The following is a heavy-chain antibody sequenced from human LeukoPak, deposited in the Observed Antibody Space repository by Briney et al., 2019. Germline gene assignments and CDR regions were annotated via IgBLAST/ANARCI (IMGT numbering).Heavy chain of an antibody. CDR2: IYYSGST. D-gene: IGHD3-22*01. CDR1: GGSISSYY. V-gene: IGHV4-59*12. Sequence: SETLSLTCTVSGGSISSYYWSWIRQPPGKGLEWIGYIYYSGSTNYNPSLKSRVTISVDMSKNQFSLKLSSVTAADTAVYYCARDPYYYDSSGYDAFDIWGQGTMVTVSS. J-gene: IGHJ3*02. CDR3: ARDPYYYDSSGYDAFDI.